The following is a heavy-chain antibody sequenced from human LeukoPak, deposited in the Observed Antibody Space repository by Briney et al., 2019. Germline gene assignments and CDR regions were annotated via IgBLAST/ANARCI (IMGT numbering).Heavy chain of an antibody. CDR3: ARGRIAAAGIWFDP. CDR2: INHSGST. J-gene: IGHJ5*02. D-gene: IGHD6-13*01. CDR1: GGSFSGYY. V-gene: IGHV4-34*01. Sequence: SETLSLTCAVYGGSFSGYYWSWIRHPPGKGLEWIGEINHSGSTNYNPSLKSRVTISVDTSKNQFSLKLSSVTAADTAVYYCARGRIAAAGIWFDPWGQGTLVTVSS.